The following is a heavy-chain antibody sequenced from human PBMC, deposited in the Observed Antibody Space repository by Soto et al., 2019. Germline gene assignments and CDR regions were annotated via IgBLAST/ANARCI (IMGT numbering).Heavy chain of an antibody. Sequence: ASVKVSCKASGYTFTSYDINWVRQATGQGLEWMGWMNPNSGNAGYARKFQGRVTMTRNTSISTAYMELSSLRSEDTAVYYCARAMYNWNYPNWFDPWGQGTLVTVSS. J-gene: IGHJ5*02. D-gene: IGHD1-7*01. V-gene: IGHV1-8*01. CDR1: GYTFTSYD. CDR2: MNPNSGNA. CDR3: ARAMYNWNYPNWFDP.